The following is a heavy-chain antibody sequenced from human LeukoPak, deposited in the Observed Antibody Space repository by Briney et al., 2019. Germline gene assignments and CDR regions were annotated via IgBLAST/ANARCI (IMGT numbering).Heavy chain of an antibody. D-gene: IGHD1-7*01. V-gene: IGHV3-23*01. CDR1: GFTFSSYA. Sequence: GGSLRLSCAASGFTFSSYAMSWVRQAPGKGLEWVSATSGSGGSTYYADSVKGRFTISRDNSKNTLYLQMNSLRAEDTAVYYCAKLVYRDWNYLDYFDYWGQGTLVTVSS. CDR2: TSGSGGST. J-gene: IGHJ4*02. CDR3: AKLVYRDWNYLDYFDY.